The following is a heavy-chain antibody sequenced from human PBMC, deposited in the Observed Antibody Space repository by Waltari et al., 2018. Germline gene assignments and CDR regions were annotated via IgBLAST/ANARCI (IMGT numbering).Heavy chain of an antibody. J-gene: IGHJ4*02. CDR1: GFTFRNYG. Sequence: QVQVVESGGGVVQPGRSLRLSCAASGFTFRNYGMHWVRQAPGKGLEWVAIIWYDGSNKYYADSVKGRLTISRDNSKNTLYLQLNSLRADDTAIYYCARGGLAAAGVDYWGQGTLVTASS. CDR2: IWYDGSNK. D-gene: IGHD6-13*01. V-gene: IGHV3-33*01. CDR3: ARGGLAAAGVDY.